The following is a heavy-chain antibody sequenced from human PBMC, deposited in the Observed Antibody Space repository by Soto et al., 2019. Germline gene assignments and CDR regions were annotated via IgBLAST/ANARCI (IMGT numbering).Heavy chain of an antibody. D-gene: IGHD6-19*01. V-gene: IGHV1-2*02. CDR1: GYPYTNSY. CDR3: ASDFRTRGWFRQAGNFAMDV. J-gene: IGHJ6*02. Sequence: ASVKVSCKASGYPYTNSYMHWVRQAPGQGLEWMGWLHPNTGGTNYAQKFQGRVTMTRDTSVSTVYMELNRLTSDDTAIYFCASDFRTRGWFRQAGNFAMDVWGQGTTVTVSS. CDR2: LHPNTGGT.